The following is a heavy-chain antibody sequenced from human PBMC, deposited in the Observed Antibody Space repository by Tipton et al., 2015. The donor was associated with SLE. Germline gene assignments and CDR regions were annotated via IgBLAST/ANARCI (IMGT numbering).Heavy chain of an antibody. V-gene: IGHV3-74*01. CDR2: IDNDGIST. D-gene: IGHD2-15*01. Sequence: GSLRLSCAASGFTFSDYWMHWVRQDPGKGLVWVSRIDNDGISTNYADSVKGRFTISRDNAKNTLYLQMDSLRAEDTAIYYCARVRGCRGGSCSLEYFLHWGQGTLVTVSS. CDR3: ARVRGCRGGSCSLEYFLH. CDR1: GFTFSDYW. J-gene: IGHJ1*01.